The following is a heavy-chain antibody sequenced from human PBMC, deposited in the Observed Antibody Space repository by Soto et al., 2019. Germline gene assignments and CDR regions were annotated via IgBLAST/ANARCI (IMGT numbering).Heavy chain of an antibody. Sequence: TVSGGSISSGDYYWSWIRQPPGKGLEWIGYIYYSGSTYYNPSLESRVTISVDTSKNQFSLKLSSVTAADTAVYYCARALDRQLVPFDYWGQGTLVTVSS. V-gene: IGHV4-30-4*01. J-gene: IGHJ4*02. CDR2: IYYSGST. D-gene: IGHD6-6*01. CDR1: GGSISSGDYY. CDR3: ARALDRQLVPFDY.